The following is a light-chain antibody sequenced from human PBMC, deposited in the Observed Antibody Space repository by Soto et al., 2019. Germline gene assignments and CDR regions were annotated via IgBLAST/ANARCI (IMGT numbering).Light chain of an antibody. J-gene: IGKJ1*01. CDR1: QSINFY. Sequence: DIQMTQSPSSLSASVGDRVTIACRASQSINFYLNWYQQIPGKAPKLLISDATRLQSGAPSRFSGSGSGTDFTLSNSGLQPEFFASYYCQQSYTFPQTFGQGTKLEI. CDR3: QQSYTFPQT. CDR2: DAT. V-gene: IGKV1-39*01.